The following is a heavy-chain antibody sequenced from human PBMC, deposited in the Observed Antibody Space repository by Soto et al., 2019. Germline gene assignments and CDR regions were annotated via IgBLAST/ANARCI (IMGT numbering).Heavy chain of an antibody. D-gene: IGHD6-25*01. J-gene: IGHJ4*02. Sequence: EVQLVESGGGLVQPGGSLRLSCAASGFTFSSYSMNWVRQAPGKGLEWVSYISSSGTTMYCADSVKGRFTISRDSAKNSLSLQMNSLRAEDTAVYYCARGAETGYSGVDYWGQGTLVTVSS. CDR3: ARGAETGYSGVDY. CDR1: GFTFSSYS. CDR2: ISSSGTTM. V-gene: IGHV3-48*01.